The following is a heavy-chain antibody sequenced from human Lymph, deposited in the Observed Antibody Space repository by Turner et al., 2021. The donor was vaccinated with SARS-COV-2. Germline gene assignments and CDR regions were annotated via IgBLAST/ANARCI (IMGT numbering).Heavy chain of an antibody. CDR1: GFTASSNY. J-gene: IGHJ6*02. CDR3: ARDLQLYGMDV. Sequence: EVQLVETGGGLIQPGGSLRLSCAASGFTASSNYMTWVRQAPGKGLEWVSLIYSGGSTYYADSVKGRFTISRDNSKNTLYLQMNSLRAEDTAIYYRARDLQLYGMDVWGQGTTVTVSS. V-gene: IGHV3-53*02. D-gene: IGHD1-1*01. CDR2: IYSGGST.